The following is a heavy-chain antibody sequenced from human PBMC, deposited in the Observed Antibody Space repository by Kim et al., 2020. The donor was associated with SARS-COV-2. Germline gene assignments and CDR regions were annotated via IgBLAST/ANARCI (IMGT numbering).Heavy chain of an antibody. CDR1: GITFSSYA. J-gene: IGHJ4*02. CDR2: ISGSGGTT. V-gene: IGHV3-23*01. CDR3: VKAYTSGWYTYFDY. D-gene: IGHD6-19*01. Sequence: GGSLRLSCVASGITFSSYAMSWVRQAPGKGLEWVSTISGSGGTTDYADTVKGRFTIFRANSKNTLYLQMKSLRAEDTAVYYCVKAYTSGWYTYFDYWGQGALVTVSS.